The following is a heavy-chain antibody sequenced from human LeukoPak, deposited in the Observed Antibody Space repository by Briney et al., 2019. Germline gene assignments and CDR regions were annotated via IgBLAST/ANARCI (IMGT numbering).Heavy chain of an antibody. CDR2: IYYSGSI. Sequence: SETLSLTCTVSGGSISSYYWSWIRQPPGKGLEWIGYIYYSGSINYNPSLKSRVTISVDTSKNQFSLKLSSVTAADTAVYYCARGGYYYVLDAFDIWGQGTMVTVSS. V-gene: IGHV4-59*08. J-gene: IGHJ3*02. CDR1: GGSISSYY. CDR3: ARGGYYYVLDAFDI. D-gene: IGHD3-10*02.